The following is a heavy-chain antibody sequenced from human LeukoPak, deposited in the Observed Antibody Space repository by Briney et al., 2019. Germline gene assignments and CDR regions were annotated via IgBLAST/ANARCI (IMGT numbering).Heavy chain of an antibody. CDR1: GFTFSDYY. Sequence: GGSLRLSCAASGFTFSDYYMSWFRQAPGKGLEWLSYISSSGNTIDYADPVKGRFTISRDNAKNSLYLQMDSLRAEDTAVYFCARFGLRSYRFFDSWGQGALVTVSS. D-gene: IGHD3-10*01. J-gene: IGHJ4*02. CDR3: ARFGLRSYRFFDS. CDR2: ISSSGNTI. V-gene: IGHV3-11*01.